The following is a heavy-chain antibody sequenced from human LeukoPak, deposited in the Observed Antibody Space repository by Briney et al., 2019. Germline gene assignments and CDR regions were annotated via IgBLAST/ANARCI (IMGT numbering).Heavy chain of an antibody. V-gene: IGHV3-23*01. D-gene: IGHD3-3*01. CDR1: GFTFSSYA. CDR2: ISGSGGST. CDR3: AKAQGLRFLEWLSNFDY. Sequence: GGSLRLSCAASGFTFSSYAMSWVRQAPGKGLEWVSAISGSGGSTYYADSVKGRFTISRDNSKNTPYLQMNSLRAEDTAVYYCAKAQGLRFLEWLSNFDYWGQGTLVTVSS. J-gene: IGHJ4*02.